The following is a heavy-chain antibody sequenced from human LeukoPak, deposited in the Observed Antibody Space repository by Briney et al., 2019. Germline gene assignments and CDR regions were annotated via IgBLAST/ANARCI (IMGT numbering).Heavy chain of an antibody. CDR1: GGSISGYY. D-gene: IGHD1-14*01. CDR2: IQTSKSA. Sequence: PSETLSLSCTVSGGSISGYYWSWIRQPPGKGLEWIGYIQTSKSANYSPSLKSRVTIAVDTSKNQFSLKLSSVTATDTAVYFCARHAQRTGRDYYFDYWGQGTLVTVSS. CDR3: ARHAQRTGRDYYFDY. J-gene: IGHJ4*02. V-gene: IGHV4-4*09.